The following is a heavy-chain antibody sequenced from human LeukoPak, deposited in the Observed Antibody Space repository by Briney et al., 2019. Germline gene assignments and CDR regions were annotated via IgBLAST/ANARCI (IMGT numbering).Heavy chain of an antibody. CDR2: IYYNWST. J-gene: IGHJ4*02. D-gene: IGHD3-10*01. CDR3: ASYDWFADY. CDR1: GGSISSYD. V-gene: IGHV4-59*12. Sequence: SETLSLTCTVSGGSISSYDWSWIRQPPGKGLEWMGYIYYNWSTNYNPSLKSRVTISVDSSKNQSSLKMRSVTAADNAVYYCASYDWFADYWGQGTLVTVSS.